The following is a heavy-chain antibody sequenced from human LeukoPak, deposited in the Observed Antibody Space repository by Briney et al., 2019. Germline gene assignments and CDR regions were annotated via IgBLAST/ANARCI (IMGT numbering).Heavy chain of an antibody. CDR3: TRGLRFLEWLIWDMDV. CDR1: GFTFSGSA. V-gene: IGHV3-73*01. J-gene: IGHJ6*03. D-gene: IGHD3-3*01. CDR2: IRSKANSYAT. Sequence: GGSLRLSCAASGFTFSGSAMHWVRQASGKGLEWVGRIRSKANSYATAYAASVKGRFTISRDDSKNTAYLQMNSLKTEDTAVYYCTRGLRFLEWLIWDMDVWGKGTTVTVSS.